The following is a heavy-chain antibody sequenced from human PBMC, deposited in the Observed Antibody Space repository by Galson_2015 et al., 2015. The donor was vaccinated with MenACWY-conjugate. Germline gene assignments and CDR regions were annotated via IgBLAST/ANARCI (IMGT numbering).Heavy chain of an antibody. V-gene: IGHV3-53*01. D-gene: IGHD6-19*01. CDR3: ARVSSGWYLVFDY. Sequence: SLRLSCAASGFTVSSNYMSWVRQAPGKGLEWVSVIYSGGSTYYADSVKGRFTISRDNSKNTLYLQMNSLRAEDTAVYYCARVSSGWYLVFDYWGQGTLVTVSS. CDR1: GFTVSSNY. CDR2: IYSGGST. J-gene: IGHJ4*02.